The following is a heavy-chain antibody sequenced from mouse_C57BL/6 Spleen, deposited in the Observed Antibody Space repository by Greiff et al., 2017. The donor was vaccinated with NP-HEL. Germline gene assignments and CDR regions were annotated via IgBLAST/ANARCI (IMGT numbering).Heavy chain of an antibody. V-gene: IGHV1-82*01. D-gene: IGHD1-1*01. CDR1: GYAFSSSW. CDR2: IYPGDGDT. CDR3: ARGGYDSSFAMDY. Sequence: QVQLKQSGPELVKPGASVKISCKASGYAFSSSWMNWVKQRPGKGLEWIGRIYPGDGDTNYNGKFKGKATLTADKSSSTAYMQRSSLTSEDSAVYFCARGGYDSSFAMDYWGQGTSVTVSS. J-gene: IGHJ4*01.